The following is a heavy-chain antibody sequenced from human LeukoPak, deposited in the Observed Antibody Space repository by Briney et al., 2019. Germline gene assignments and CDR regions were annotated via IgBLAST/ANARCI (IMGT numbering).Heavy chain of an antibody. J-gene: IGHJ4*02. CDR2: IIESGEST. CDR3: AKGSAQYYFDS. CDR1: GFTFKNYA. Sequence: GGALRLSCAASGFTFKNYAMYWVRQAPRKGLEWVSAIIESGESTYYTDSVKSRFTISRDNSKNTLYLQMNSLRAEDTAFYYCAKGSAQYYFDSWGQGTLVTVAS. D-gene: IGHD3-10*01. V-gene: IGHV3-23*01.